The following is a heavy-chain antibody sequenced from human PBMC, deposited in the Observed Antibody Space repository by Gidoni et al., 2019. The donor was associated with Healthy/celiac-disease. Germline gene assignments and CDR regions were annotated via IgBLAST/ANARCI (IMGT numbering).Heavy chain of an antibody. CDR3: ARQMRGPYSSSSAGWFDP. V-gene: IGHV4-39*01. Sequence: QLQLQESGPGLVKPSETLSLTCTGSGGSISSSSYYWGGIRQPTGKGLEWIGSIYYSGSTYYNPSLKSLVTISVDTSKNQFSLKLSSVTAADPAVYYFARQMRGPYSSSSAGWFDPWGQGTLVTVSS. CDR1: GGSISSSSYY. D-gene: IGHD6-6*01. CDR2: IYYSGST. J-gene: IGHJ5*02.